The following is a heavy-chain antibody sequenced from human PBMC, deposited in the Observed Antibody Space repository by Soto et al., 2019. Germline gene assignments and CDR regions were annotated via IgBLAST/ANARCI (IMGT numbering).Heavy chain of an antibody. V-gene: IGHV3-74*01. CDR1: GFTFSSYW. J-gene: IGHJ4*02. Sequence: GSLRLSCVASGFTFSSYWMYWVRLAPGKGLVCVSRINGDGSRTSYADSVKGRFTISRDNAKNTLYLQMNSLRAEDTAVYYCARDPGQAGTWNYFDYWGQGTLVTVSS. CDR2: INGDGSRT. D-gene: IGHD6-13*01. CDR3: ARDPGQAGTWNYFDY.